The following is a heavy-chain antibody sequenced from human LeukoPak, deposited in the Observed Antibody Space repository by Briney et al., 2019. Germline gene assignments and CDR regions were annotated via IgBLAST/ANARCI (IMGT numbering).Heavy chain of an antibody. CDR1: GYTFTGYY. CDR2: INPNSGGT. CDR3: AREVPPLLLCFDP. J-gene: IGHJ5*02. Sequence: ASVKVSCKASGYTFTGYYMHWVRQAPGQGLEWMGWINPNSGGTNYAQKFQGRVTMTRDTSISTAYMELSRLRSEDTAVYYCAREVPPLLLCFDPWGQGTLVTVSS. V-gene: IGHV1-2*02. D-gene: IGHD3-10*02.